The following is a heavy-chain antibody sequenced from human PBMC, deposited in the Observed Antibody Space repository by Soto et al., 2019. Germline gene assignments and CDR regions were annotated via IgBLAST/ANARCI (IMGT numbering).Heavy chain of an antibody. CDR1: GYTFTSYY. V-gene: IGHV1-46*01. J-gene: IGHJ3*02. Sequence: ASVKVSCKASGYTFTSYYMHWVRQAPGQGLEWMGIINPSGGSTSYAQKFQGRVTMTRDTSTSTVYMELSSLRSEDTAVYYCARTYYYDSRGYTPDSNALDIWGQGTMVTVSS. CDR3: ARTYYYDSRGYTPDSNALDI. CDR2: INPSGGST. D-gene: IGHD3-22*01.